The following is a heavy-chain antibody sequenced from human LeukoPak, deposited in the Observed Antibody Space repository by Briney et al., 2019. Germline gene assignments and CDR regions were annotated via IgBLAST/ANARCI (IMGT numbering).Heavy chain of an antibody. CDR3: ARGIVVPAAMGFAP. CDR2: IYYSGST. D-gene: IGHD2-2*01. Sequence: PSQTLSLTCTVSGGSISSGDYYWSWIRQPPGKGLEWIGYIYYSGSTYYNPSLKSRVTISVDTSKNQFSLKLSSVTAADTAVYYCARGIVVPAAMGFAPWGQGTLVTVSS. V-gene: IGHV4-30-4*08. CDR1: GGSISSGDYY. J-gene: IGHJ5*02.